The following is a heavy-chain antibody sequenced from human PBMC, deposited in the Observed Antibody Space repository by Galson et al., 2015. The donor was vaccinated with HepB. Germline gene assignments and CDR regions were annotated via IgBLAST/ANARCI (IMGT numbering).Heavy chain of an antibody. CDR3: ASLRSRYYFDY. J-gene: IGHJ4*02. D-gene: IGHD3-9*01. CDR2: ISYDGSNK. Sequence: SLRLSCAASGFTFSSYGMHWVRQAPGKGLEWVAVISYDGSNKYYADSVKGRFTISRDNSKNTLYLQMNSLRAEDTAVYYCASLRSRYYFDYWGQGTLVTVSS. V-gene: IGHV3-30*03. CDR1: GFTFSSYG.